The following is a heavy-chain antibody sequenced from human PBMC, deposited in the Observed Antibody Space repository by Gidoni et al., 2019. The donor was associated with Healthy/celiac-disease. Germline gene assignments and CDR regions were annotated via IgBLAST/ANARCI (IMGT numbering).Heavy chain of an antibody. CDR3: ARFLSGQLVSRHGSEGWFDP. V-gene: IGHV4-4*02. CDR1: GGSISSSNR. Sequence: QVQLQESGPGLVKPSGTLSLTCAVSGGSISSSNRWSGVRQPPGKGLEWIGEIYHSGSTNYNPSRKSRVTISVDKSKNQFSLKLSSVTAADTAVYYCARFLSGQLVSRHGSEGWFDPWGQGTLVTVSS. D-gene: IGHD6-13*01. CDR2: IYHSGST. J-gene: IGHJ5*02.